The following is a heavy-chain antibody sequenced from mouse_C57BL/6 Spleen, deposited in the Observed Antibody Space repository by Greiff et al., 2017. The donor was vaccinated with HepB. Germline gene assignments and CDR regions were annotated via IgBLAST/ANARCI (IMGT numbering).Heavy chain of an antibody. J-gene: IGHJ2*01. Sequence: QVQLKESGAELARPGASVKLSCKASGYTFTSYGISWVKQRTGQGLEWIGEIYPRSGNTYYNEKFKGKATLTADKSSSTAYMELRSLTSEDSAVYFCARGPDYYGSSYGGYFDYWGQGTTLTVSS. CDR2: IYPRSGNT. V-gene: IGHV1-81*01. CDR1: GYTFTSYG. D-gene: IGHD1-1*01. CDR3: ARGPDYYGSSYGGYFDY.